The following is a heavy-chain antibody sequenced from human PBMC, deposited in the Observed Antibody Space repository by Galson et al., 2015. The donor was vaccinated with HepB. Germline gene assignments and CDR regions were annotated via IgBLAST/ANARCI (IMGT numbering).Heavy chain of an antibody. J-gene: IGHJ4*02. V-gene: IGHV3-15*01. CDR1: GFTFANAW. CDR2: IKSKIDGGTT. Sequence: SLRLSCAASGFTFANAWMSWVRQAPGKGLVWIGLIKSKIDGGTTEYAAPMKGTFTISRDDSINTVYLQMNSLKTEDTAVYYCTTSGYESTGHYYDYWGQGTLVTVSS. D-gene: IGHD3-22*01. CDR3: TTSGYESTGHYYDY.